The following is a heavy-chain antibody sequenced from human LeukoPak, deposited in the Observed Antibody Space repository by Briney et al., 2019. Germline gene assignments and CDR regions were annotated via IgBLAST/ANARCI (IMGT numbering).Heavy chain of an antibody. J-gene: IGHJ4*02. D-gene: IGHD1-26*01. Sequence: GGSLRLSCAASGLTVSSNYMNWVRQAPGKGLEWVSVIYAGGHTYYADSVKGRFTISRDNSKNTLFLQVNSLTAEDTAMYYCARGGGGNYALDDWGQGTLVTVSS. CDR1: GLTVSSNY. V-gene: IGHV3-53*01. CDR3: ARGGGGNYALDD. CDR2: IYAGGHT.